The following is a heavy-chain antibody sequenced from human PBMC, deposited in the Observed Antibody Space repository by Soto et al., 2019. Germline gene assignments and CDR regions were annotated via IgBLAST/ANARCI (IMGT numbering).Heavy chain of an antibody. D-gene: IGHD1-26*01. CDR3: TRDKSGTWSWDY. CDR2: TAYDGDNK. Sequence: VQLLESGGGLVQPGGSLRLSCAASGFTFSSYAMSWVRQAPGKGLEWVAVTAYDGDNKYYADSVKGRFTISRDNSKNTLYLQMNSLRAEDTAVYYCTRDKSGTWSWDYWGQGTPVTVSS. J-gene: IGHJ4*02. CDR1: GFTFSSYA. V-gene: IGHV3-30-3*01.